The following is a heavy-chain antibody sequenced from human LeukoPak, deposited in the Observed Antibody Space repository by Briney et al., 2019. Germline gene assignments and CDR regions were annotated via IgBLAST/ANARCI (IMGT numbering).Heavy chain of an antibody. V-gene: IGHV3-30-3*01. D-gene: IGHD2-15*01. Sequence: GRSLRLSCAASGFTFSSYAMHWVRQAPGKGLEWVAVISYDGNNKYYADSVKGRFTISRDNSKNTLYLQMNSLRAEDTAVYYCARDKSCSCGSCYYFDYWGQGTLVTVSS. CDR2: ISYDGNNK. J-gene: IGHJ4*02. CDR1: GFTFSSYA. CDR3: ARDKSCSCGSCYYFDY.